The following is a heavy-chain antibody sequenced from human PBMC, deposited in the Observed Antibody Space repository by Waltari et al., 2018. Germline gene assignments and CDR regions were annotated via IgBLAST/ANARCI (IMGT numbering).Heavy chain of an antibody. CDR1: GFSITTTGTG. V-gene: IGHV2-70*04. J-gene: IGHJ4*02. CDR3: ARVRCYSTWYFDS. CDR2: IYWNDSK. D-gene: IGHD2-2*02. Sequence: QVTLKESGPALVKPTQTLTLTCTFSGFSITTTGTGVGWIRQPPGKALEWLASIYWNDSKYHSTSLKSRLTISKDTSTNQVVLTMTNMDPVDTATYYCARVRCYSTWYFDSWGRGVLVTVSS.